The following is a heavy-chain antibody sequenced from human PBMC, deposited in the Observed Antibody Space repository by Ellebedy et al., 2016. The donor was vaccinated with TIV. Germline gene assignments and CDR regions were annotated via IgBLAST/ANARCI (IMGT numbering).Heavy chain of an antibody. Sequence: PSETLSLTCTVSGGSISRGSYYWNWVRQAPGKGLEWVSYIGIAATIHYADSHYADFVKGRFTISRDNAKNSLYLQMNSLRAEDTAVYYCAREVGGSGLFDYWGQGTLVTVSS. CDR2: IGIAATI. CDR3: AREVGGSGLFDY. D-gene: IGHD1-26*01. J-gene: IGHJ4*02. V-gene: IGHV3-69-1*01. CDR1: GGSISRGSYY.